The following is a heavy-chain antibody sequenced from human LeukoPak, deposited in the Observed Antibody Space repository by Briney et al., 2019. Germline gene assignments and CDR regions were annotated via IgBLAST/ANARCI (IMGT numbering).Heavy chain of an antibody. J-gene: IGHJ2*01. CDR1: GFTFSNAW. CDR2: IKSKTDGGTT. D-gene: IGHD3-3*01. CDR3: TTRRYDFWSGYYSHWYFDL. V-gene: IGHV3-15*01. Sequence: GGSLRLSCAASGFTFSNAWMSWVRQAPGKGLEWVGRIKSKTDGGTTDYAAPVKGRFTISRDDSKNTLYLQMNSLKTEDTAVYYCTTRRYDFWSGYYSHWYFDLWGRGTLVTVSS.